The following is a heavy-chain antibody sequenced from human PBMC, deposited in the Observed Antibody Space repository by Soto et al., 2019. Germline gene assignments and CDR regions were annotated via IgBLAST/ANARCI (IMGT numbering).Heavy chain of an antibody. V-gene: IGHV1-18*01. D-gene: IGHD2-2*01. J-gene: IGHJ6*02. CDR1: GYTFTSYG. CDR3: ARTYCSSTSCQSYYYYVMDV. CDR2: ISAYNGNT. Sequence: ASVKVSCKASGYTFTSYGISWVRQAPGQGLEWMGWISAYNGNTNYAQKLQGRVTMTTDTSTSTAYMELRSLRSDDTAVYYCARTYCSSTSCQSYYYYVMDVCGQGTTVTVS.